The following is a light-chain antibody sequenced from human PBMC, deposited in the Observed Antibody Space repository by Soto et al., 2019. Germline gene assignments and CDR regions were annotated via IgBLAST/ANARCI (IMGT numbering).Light chain of an antibody. CDR1: ESVDFH. CDR3: QQYGSSTIT. CDR2: GAS. Sequence: PGKRATLSCRASESVDFHLAWYQQKPGQAPRLLIYGASTRATGIPARFSVSGSGTDFTLTISRLEHEDFAVYYCQQYGSSTITFGQGTRLEIK. J-gene: IGKJ5*01. V-gene: IGKV3-15*01.